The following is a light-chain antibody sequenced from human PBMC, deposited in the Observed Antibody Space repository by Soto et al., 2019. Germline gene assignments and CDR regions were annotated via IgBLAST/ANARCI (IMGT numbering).Light chain of an antibody. J-gene: IGLJ2*01. V-gene: IGLV2-8*01. CDR1: RSDVGGYNY. CDR2: EVS. CDR3: SSFAGSSHVV. Sequence: QSALTQPPSASGSPGQSVTISCTGTRSDVGGYNYVSWYQQYPGKAPKLVIYEVSQRPSGVPDRFSGSKSGNTASLTVSGLQPEDEADYYCSSFAGSSHVVFGGGTKVTVL.